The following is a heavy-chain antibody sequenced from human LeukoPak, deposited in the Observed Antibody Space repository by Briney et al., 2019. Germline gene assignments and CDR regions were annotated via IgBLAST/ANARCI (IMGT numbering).Heavy chain of an antibody. J-gene: IGHJ4*02. V-gene: IGHV4-39*01. CDR1: SGSISSSNYY. Sequence: SETLSLTCTVSSGSISSSNYYWGWICQPPGKGLEWIGSIYYSGSTYYNPSLKSRVTISVDTSKNQFSLKLSSVTAADTAVYYCARRDYDFWSGPREYYFDYWGQGTLVTVSS. CDR3: ARRDYDFWSGPREYYFDY. CDR2: IYYSGST. D-gene: IGHD3-3*01.